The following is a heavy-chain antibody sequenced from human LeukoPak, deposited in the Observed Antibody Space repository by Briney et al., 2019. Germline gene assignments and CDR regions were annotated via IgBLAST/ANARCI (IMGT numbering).Heavy chain of an antibody. CDR3: VRGAGKYMDGDRLPI. CDR2: ISSSGAGT. D-gene: IGHD4-17*01. V-gene: IGHV3-23*01. J-gene: IGHJ3*02. CDR1: EFFFSNAV. Sequence: GGSLRLSFAVAEFFFSNAVGGSVRQAPGKGLEWVSGISSSGAGTHYADSVKGRFTISRDNSKTTVYLQMNSLRAEDTAVYKYVRGAGKYMDGDRLPIRGQRTMVTVSS.